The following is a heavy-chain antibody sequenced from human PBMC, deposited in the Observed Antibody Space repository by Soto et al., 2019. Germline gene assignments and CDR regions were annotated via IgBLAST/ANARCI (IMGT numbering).Heavy chain of an antibody. J-gene: IGHJ4*02. Sequence: QVQLQESGPGLVKPSETLSLTCTVSGGSVSSVSSYWTWIRQPPGKGLEWIGYFYYSGRTNYNPSLKSRGTVSGDTSKKHFSLKLNSVTAADTAVYYGARRFTGTWGEKFDYWGQGNLVTVSS. V-gene: IGHV4-61*03. CDR3: ARRFTGTWGEKFDY. D-gene: IGHD7-27*01. CDR1: GGSVSSVSSY. CDR2: FYYSGRT.